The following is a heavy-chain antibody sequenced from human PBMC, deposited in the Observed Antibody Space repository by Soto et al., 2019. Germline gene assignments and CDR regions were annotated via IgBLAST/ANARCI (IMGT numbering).Heavy chain of an antibody. CDR3: ARGTPQQVVPYYYYYGMDV. J-gene: IGHJ6*02. Sequence: QVQLQQWGAGLLKPSETLSLTCAVCGGSFSGYYWCWIRQPPGKGLEWIGEINHSGSTNYNPSLKSRVTIAADPSKNQFSLKLSSVSAADTAVYYCARGTPQQVVPYYYYYGMDVWGQGTTVTVS. CDR1: GGSFSGYY. D-gene: IGHD6-13*01. CDR2: INHSGST. V-gene: IGHV4-34*01.